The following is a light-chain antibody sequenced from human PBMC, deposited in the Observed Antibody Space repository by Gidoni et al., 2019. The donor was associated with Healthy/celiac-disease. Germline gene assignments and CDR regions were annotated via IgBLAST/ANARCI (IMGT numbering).Light chain of an antibody. Sequence: QSALTQPASVSGSPGQSITISCTGTSSDVGSYNLVSWYQQHPGKAPKLMIYEGSKRPSGVNNRFSGSKSGNTASLTISGLQAEDEADYYCCSYAGSSTYVFGTGTKVTVL. CDR2: EGS. J-gene: IGLJ1*01. CDR3: CSYAGSSTYV. V-gene: IGLV2-23*01. CDR1: SSDVGSYNL.